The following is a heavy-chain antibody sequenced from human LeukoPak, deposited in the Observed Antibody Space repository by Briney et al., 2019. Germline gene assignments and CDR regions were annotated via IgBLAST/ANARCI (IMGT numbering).Heavy chain of an antibody. CDR1: GFTFSSYW. CDR3: AKGRGYCTGGSCYSDY. Sequence: HPGGSLRLSCAASGFTFSSYWMHWVRQAPGKGLVWVSRINSDGSSTSYADSVKGRFTISRDNAKNTLYLQMNSLRVEDTAIYYCAKGRGYCTGGSCYSDYWGQGTLVTVSS. CDR2: INSDGSST. J-gene: IGHJ4*02. D-gene: IGHD2-15*01. V-gene: IGHV3-74*01.